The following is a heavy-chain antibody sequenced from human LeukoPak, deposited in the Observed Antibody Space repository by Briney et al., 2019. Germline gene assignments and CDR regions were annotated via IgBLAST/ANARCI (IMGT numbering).Heavy chain of an antibody. CDR2: VSGSGDST. CDR1: GFTFTSFA. Sequence: PGGSLRLSCATSGFTFTSFAVTWVRQAPGKGLEWVSAVSGSGDSTYYADSVKGRFTISRDNSKNTLYLQMSSLRAEDTAVYYCAKRTSGFCSSTSCYGHDFWGQGTLVTVSS. CDR3: AKRTSGFCSSTSCYGHDF. J-gene: IGHJ4*02. D-gene: IGHD2-2*03. V-gene: IGHV3-23*01.